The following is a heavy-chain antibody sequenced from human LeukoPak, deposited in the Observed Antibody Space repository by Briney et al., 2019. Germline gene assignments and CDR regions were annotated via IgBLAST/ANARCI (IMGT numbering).Heavy chain of an antibody. V-gene: IGHV3-48*04. CDR3: VREVGRPKTFYFDS. D-gene: IGHD3-16*01. Sequence: GGSLRLSRIASGFVFSRDNMNWVRQAPGKGLEWVAHISETIYYADSVQGRFTISRDNAKNSLYLQMSNLRVDDTAMYYCVREVGRPKTFYFDSWGRGTPVTVSS. J-gene: IGHJ4*02. CDR1: GFVFSRDN. CDR2: ISETI.